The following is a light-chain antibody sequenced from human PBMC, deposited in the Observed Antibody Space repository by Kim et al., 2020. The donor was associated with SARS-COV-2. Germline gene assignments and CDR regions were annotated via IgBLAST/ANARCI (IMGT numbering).Light chain of an antibody. CDR3: YHFGSKSPYS. CDR2: CAS. Sequence: SAGERDSPTRRDSQSVSGSYFASYQQKPAQTPRRLIYCASTRATGIPDRCSGSGSGTDLSLTISTMVPEDFAVDYCYHFGSKSPYSFGQGTKLEI. J-gene: IGKJ2*03. CDR1: QSVSGSY. V-gene: IGKV3-20*01.